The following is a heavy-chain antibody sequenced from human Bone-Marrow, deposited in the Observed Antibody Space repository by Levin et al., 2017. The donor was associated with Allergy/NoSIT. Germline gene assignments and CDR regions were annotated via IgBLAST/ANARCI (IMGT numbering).Heavy chain of an antibody. CDR1: GFTFSSYS. V-gene: IGHV3-30*04. Sequence: LSLTCAASGFTFSSYSFHWVRQAPGKGLEWVALISSDGRKEYYAESVKGRFTIARDNSKNTVYLQMDSLRGEDTALYFSARGKLAGHKSLAVDYWGQGTVVTVSS. D-gene: IGHD6-19*01. CDR3: ARGKLAGHKSLAVDY. J-gene: IGHJ4*02. CDR2: ISSDGRKE.